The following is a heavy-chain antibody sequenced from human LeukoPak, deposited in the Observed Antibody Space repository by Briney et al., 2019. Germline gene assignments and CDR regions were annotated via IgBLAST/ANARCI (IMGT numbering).Heavy chain of an antibody. CDR1: DYSISSGYF. V-gene: IGHV4-38-2*02. J-gene: IGHJ5*02. CDR3: ARDSVVLWFGELYWDWFDP. Sequence: SETLSLTCVASDYSISSGYFWGWIRRPPGKGLEWIGSISHSGTTYYNPSFKSRVTISLDTSKNQFSLKLSSVTAADTAVYYCARDSVVLWFGELYWDWFDPWGQGTLVTVSS. CDR2: ISHSGTT. D-gene: IGHD3-10*01.